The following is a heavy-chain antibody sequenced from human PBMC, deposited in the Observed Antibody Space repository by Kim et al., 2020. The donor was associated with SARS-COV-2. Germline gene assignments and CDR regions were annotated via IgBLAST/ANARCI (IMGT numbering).Heavy chain of an antibody. V-gene: IGHV4-61*01. Sequence: SETLSLTCSVSGGSVTSDTHYWTWIRQPPGKELEWVGYSQYSGSTIYNPSLGSRVTISVDTSKNQFSLRLTSVTAADTAVYYCARGYCFGGTCSAPHYYYGIDVWGRGNTVTVSS. CDR2: SQYSGST. CDR1: GGSVTSDTHY. D-gene: IGHD3-3*01. CDR3: ARGYCFGGTCSAPHYYYGIDV. J-gene: IGHJ6*02.